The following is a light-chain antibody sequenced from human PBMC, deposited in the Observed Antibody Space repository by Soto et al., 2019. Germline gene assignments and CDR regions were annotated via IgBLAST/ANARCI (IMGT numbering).Light chain of an antibody. CDR2: KAS. V-gene: IGKV1-5*03. J-gene: IGKJ1*01. CDR1: QSMRTW. Sequence: QVTQVPPYLSAAVGESVTLTFRASQSMRTWLAWYQQKPGSAPNLLIYKASTLDSGVPSRFSGNGSRTDFALTINNVQPEDCATYYCQQYKSYWTFGLGTKVDIK. CDR3: QQYKSYWT.